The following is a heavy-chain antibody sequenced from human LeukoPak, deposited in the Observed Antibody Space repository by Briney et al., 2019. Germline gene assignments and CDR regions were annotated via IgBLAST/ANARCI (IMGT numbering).Heavy chain of an antibody. CDR3: AKDRGDSGRYYYMDV. Sequence: AGGSLRLSCAASGFPFSSYAMSWARQAPGRGRKLVSDFRGVGGITYYGDPVRAGFPISRDNSKNTLYLQMNSRRAEDTALYYCAKDRGDSGRYYYMDVWGKGTAVTVSS. CDR2: FRGVGGIT. V-gene: IGHV3-23*01. CDR1: GFPFSSYA. J-gene: IGHJ6*03. D-gene: IGHD3-10*01.